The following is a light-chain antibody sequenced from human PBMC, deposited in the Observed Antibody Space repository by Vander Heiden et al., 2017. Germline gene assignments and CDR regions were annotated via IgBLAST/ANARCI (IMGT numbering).Light chain of an antibody. CDR1: SSDVGGYNY. V-gene: IGLV2-11*01. Sequence: QSTLTQPRSVSRSPGQSVTISCTGTSSDVGGYNYVSWYQQHPGKAPKIMTYDVSKRPAGVPDRFSGSKSGNAASLTISGLQAEDEAEYYCCSYAGRYTWVFGGGTKLTVL. J-gene: IGLJ3*02. CDR3: CSYAGRYTWV. CDR2: DVS.